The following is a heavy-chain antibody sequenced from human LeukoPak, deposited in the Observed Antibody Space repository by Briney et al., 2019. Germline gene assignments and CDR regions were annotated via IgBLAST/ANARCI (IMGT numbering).Heavy chain of an antibody. CDR3: ARGYWVRGPKVGSYYYMDV. CDR2: IFNSGST. D-gene: IGHD3-10*01. J-gene: IGHJ6*03. V-gene: IGHV4-39*07. Sequence: SETLSLTCTVSGGSISSSKYYWGWIRQPPGKGLEWIGTIFNSGSTHYNPSLKSRVTISVDTSNNQFSLKLSSVTAADTAVYYCARGYWVRGPKVGSYYYMDVWGKGTTVTISS. CDR1: GGSISSSKYY.